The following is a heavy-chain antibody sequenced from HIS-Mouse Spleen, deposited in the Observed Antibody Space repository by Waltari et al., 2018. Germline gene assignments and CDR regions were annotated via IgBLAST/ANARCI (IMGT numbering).Heavy chain of an antibody. CDR1: GFTFSNAW. CDR2: IKSKTDGGTT. D-gene: IGHD4-17*01. Sequence: EVQLVESGGGLVKPGGSLRLSCAASGFTFSNAWMSWVRQAPGKGLEWVGRIKSKTDGGTTDYAAPVKGRFTISRDDSKNTLYLQMNSLKTEDTAVYYCTTDWGGYGDYFDYWGQGTLVTVSS. CDR3: TTDWGGYGDYFDY. V-gene: IGHV3-15*01. J-gene: IGHJ4*02.